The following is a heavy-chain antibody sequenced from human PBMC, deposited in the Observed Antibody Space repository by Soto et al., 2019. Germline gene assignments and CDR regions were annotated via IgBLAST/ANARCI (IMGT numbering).Heavy chain of an antibody. V-gene: IGHV4-31*01. CDR2: IYYSGST. J-gene: IGHJ4*02. CDR3: ARAGYGDYDRGIAY. D-gene: IGHD4-17*01. Sequence: QVQLQESGPGLVKPSQTLSLICTVSDGSISSDNYYWSWNRQHPGQGLEWIGYIYYSGSTYYNPSIKSLVTISVDTSKNPFSLKLSSVTAADTAMYYCARAGYGDYDRGIAYWGQGTLVTVSS. CDR1: DGSISSDNYY.